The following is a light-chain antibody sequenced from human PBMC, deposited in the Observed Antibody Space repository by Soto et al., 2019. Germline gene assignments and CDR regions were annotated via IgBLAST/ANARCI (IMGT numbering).Light chain of an antibody. J-gene: IGLJ1*01. Sequence: QSALTQPPSASGSPGQSVTISCTGTSRDVGGYQYVSWYQQHPGKAPKLMIYDVTKRPSGVPDRFYGSKSGNTSSLTVSGLQAEDEADYYCSSYAGSNNLVVFGTGTKVTAL. V-gene: IGLV2-8*01. CDR3: SSYAGSNNLVV. CDR2: DVT. CDR1: SRDVGGYQY.